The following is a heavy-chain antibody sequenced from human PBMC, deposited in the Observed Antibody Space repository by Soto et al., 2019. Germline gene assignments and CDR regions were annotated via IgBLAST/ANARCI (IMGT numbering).Heavy chain of an antibody. V-gene: IGHV3-11*01. Sequence: PGGSLRLSCAASGFTFSDYYMSWIRQAPGKGLEWVSYISSSGSTIYYADSVKGRFTISRDNAKNSLYLQMNSLRAEDTAVYYCARDFHVNLLWFGELSPDSYYYYGMDVWGQGTTVTVSS. CDR3: ARDFHVNLLWFGELSPDSYYYYGMDV. D-gene: IGHD3-10*01. CDR2: ISSSGSTI. CDR1: GFTFSDYY. J-gene: IGHJ6*02.